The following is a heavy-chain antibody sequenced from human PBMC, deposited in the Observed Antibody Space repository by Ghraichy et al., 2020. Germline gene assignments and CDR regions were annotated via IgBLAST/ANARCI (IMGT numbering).Heavy chain of an antibody. CDR2: IYSGGTI. CDR1: GFTVSSNY. CDR3: ARGETWQLGSCYYDY. J-gene: IGHJ4*02. Sequence: GGSLRLSCAASGFTVSSNYMSWVRQGPGKGLEWVSVIYSGGTIKYADSVKGRFTISRVNSKNTLYLQMNSLGPEDTAIYYCARGETWQLGSCYYDYWGQGTLVTVSS. D-gene: IGHD1-1*01. V-gene: IGHV3-66*02.